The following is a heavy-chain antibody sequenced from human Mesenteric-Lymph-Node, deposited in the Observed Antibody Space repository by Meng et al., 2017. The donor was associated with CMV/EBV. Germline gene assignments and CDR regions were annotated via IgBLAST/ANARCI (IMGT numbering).Heavy chain of an antibody. J-gene: IGHJ4*02. V-gene: IGHV3-23*01. D-gene: IGHD6-19*01. CDR1: GFSFSNYA. CDR2: ISGSGVTT. CDR3: ARKSSASGWFSDY. Sequence: GESLKISCAASGFSFSNYAMSWVRQAPGKGLEWVSVISGSGVTTHYADSVKGRFTISRDNSKNMVFLQMNSLRVEDTAIYYCARKSSASGWFSDYWGQGTRVTVSS.